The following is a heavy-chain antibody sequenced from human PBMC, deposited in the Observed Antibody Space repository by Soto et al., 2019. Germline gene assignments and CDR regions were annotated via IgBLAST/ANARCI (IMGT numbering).Heavy chain of an antibody. CDR2: IYSSGKT. CDR3: ARERTYQMLRDDALDX. V-gene: IGHV4-4*07. Sequence: SSENLSLTCTVSGGSLNNYNWNWIRQSAGTGLEWIVRIYSSGKTYYNPSLKSRVTLTLDMLNNQISLKVTSVTAADTAMYYCARERTYQMLRDDALDXWGLGTMVTVS. CDR1: GGSLNNYN. J-gene: IGHJ3*01. D-gene: IGHD2-2*01.